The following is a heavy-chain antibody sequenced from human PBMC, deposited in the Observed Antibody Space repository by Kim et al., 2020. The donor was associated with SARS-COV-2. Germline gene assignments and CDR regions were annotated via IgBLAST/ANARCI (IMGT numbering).Heavy chain of an antibody. CDR3: AKCYRFRGVGVGSFEY. CDR2: ISWDSDSV. Sequence: GGSLRLSCAASGFTFGDYAMHWVRQAPGKGLEWVSGISWDSDSVGYADSVKGRFTISRDNAKNSLYLQMNSLRAEDSALYYCAKCYRFRGVGVGSFEYWGQGTLVTVSS. D-gene: IGHD3-10*01. V-gene: IGHV3-9*01. CDR1: GFTFGDYA. J-gene: IGHJ4*02.